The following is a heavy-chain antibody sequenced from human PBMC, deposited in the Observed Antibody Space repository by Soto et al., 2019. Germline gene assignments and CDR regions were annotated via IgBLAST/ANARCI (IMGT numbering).Heavy chain of an antibody. J-gene: IGHJ6*02. CDR2: ISYDGSNK. CDR1: GFTFSSYG. D-gene: IGHD2-21*01. V-gene: IGHV3-30*18. CDR3: AKEKSDGYKGRYYYYGMDV. Sequence: GGSLRLSCAASGFTFSSYGMHWVRQAPGKGLEWVAVISYDGSNKYYADSVKGRFTISRDNSKNTLYLQMNSLRAEDTAVYYCAKEKSDGYKGRYYYYGMDVWGQGTTVTVSS.